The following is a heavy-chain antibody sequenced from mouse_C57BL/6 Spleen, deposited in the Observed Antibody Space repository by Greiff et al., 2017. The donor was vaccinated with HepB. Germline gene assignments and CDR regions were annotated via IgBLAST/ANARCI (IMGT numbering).Heavy chain of an antibody. V-gene: IGHV1-64*01. D-gene: IGHD2-5*01. CDR2: IHPNSGST. CDR3: ATYYSNYGDAMDY. J-gene: IGHJ4*01. Sequence: VQLQQSGAELVKPGASVKLSCKASGYTFTSYWMHWVKQRPGQGLEWIGMIHPNSGSTNYNEKFKSKATLTVDKSSSTAYMQLSSLTSEDSAVYYCATYYSNYGDAMDYWGQGTSVTVSS. CDR1: GYTFTSYW.